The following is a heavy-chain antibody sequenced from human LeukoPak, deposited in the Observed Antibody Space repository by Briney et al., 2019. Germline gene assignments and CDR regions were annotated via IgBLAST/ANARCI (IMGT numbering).Heavy chain of an antibody. J-gene: IGHJ4*02. CDR2: INYDGSKK. CDR3: VKDPGTGGNFDY. CDR1: GFTFSNYG. Sequence: GGSLRLSCAASGFTFSNYGMHCVRQAPGKGLEWVTFINYDGSKKYYADSVKGRFTISKDNSKNTLYLLMNTLRADDSAGYYCVKDPGTGGNFDYWGQGTLVTVSS. D-gene: IGHD2-8*02. V-gene: IGHV3-30*02.